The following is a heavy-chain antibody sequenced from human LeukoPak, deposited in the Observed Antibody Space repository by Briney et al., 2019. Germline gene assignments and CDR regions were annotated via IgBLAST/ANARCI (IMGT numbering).Heavy chain of an antibody. CDR2: INHSGST. J-gene: IGHJ5*02. V-gene: IGHV4-34*01. Sequence: SETLSLTCAVYGGSFSGYYWSWIRQPPGKGLEWIGEINHSGSTNYNPSLKSRVTISVDTSKNQFSLKLSSVTAADTAVYYCARGPPELPLLRGGWFDPWGQGTLVTVSS. D-gene: IGHD1-26*01. CDR3: ARGPPELPLLRGGWFDP. CDR1: GGSFSGYY.